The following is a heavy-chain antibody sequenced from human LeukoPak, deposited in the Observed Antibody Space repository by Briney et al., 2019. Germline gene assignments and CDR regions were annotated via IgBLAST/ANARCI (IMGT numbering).Heavy chain of an antibody. CDR1: GFTFRRYA. Sequence: GGSLRLSCAASGFTFRRYAMIWAPQAPGKGLEWVLDISGSGGAIYYADSVKGRFTISRDNSKNTLYLQMNSLRAEETAVYYCAKVPYYGSSGYYSCYYYGMDVWGQGTTVTVSS. V-gene: IGHV3-23*01. CDR3: AKVPYYGSSGYYSCYYYGMDV. J-gene: IGHJ6*02. D-gene: IGHD3-22*01. CDR2: ISGSGGAI.